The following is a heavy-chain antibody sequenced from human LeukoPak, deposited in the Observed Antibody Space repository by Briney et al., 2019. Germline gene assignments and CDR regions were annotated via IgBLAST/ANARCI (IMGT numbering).Heavy chain of an antibody. CDR3: ASDSFYDSGGYFYY. V-gene: IGHV4-59*12. CDR2: IYYSGST. J-gene: IGHJ4*02. D-gene: IGHD3-22*01. Sequence: SETLSLTCTVSGGSISSYYWSWIRQPPGKGLEWIGYIYYSGSTNYNPSLKSRVTMSVDTSKNQFSLKLTSVTAADTAVYYCASDSFYDSGGYFYYWGQGTPVTVSS. CDR1: GGSISSYY.